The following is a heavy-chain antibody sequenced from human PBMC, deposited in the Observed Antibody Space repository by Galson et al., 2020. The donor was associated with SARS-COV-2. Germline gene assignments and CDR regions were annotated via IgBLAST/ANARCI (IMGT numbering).Heavy chain of an antibody. Sequence: ASVKVSCKASGYTFTSYDINWVRQATGQGLERTGWMSPNSGNTGYAQKFQGRVTMTRNTSISTAYMELSSLRSEDTAVYYCARGVLLRRKMIVVVITQYYFDYWGQGTLVTVSS. CDR2: MSPNSGNT. CDR3: ARGVLLRRKMIVVVITQYYFDY. J-gene: IGHJ4*02. D-gene: IGHD3-22*01. V-gene: IGHV1-8*01. CDR1: GYTFTSYD.